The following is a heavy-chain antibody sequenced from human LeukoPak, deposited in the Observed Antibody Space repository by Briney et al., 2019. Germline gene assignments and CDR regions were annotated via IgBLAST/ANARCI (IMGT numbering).Heavy chain of an antibody. CDR2: IFYTGKT. V-gene: IGHV4-30-4*01. CDR1: GGSISSGDDY. CDR3: ARVFDS. Sequence: SQTLSLTCTVSGGSISSGDDYWSWIRQPPGKGPEWIGDIFYTGKTNYNPSLKSRVSISIDTSKNQFSLKLTSVTAADTAVYYCARVFDSWGQGTLVTVSS. J-gene: IGHJ4*02.